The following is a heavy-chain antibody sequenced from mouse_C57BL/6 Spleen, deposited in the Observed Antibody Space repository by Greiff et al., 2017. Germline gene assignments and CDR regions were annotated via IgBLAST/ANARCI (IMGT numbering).Heavy chain of an antibody. V-gene: IGHV5-4*01. J-gene: IGHJ3*01. D-gene: IGHD4-1*01. CDR2: ISDGGSYT. CDR1: GFTFSSYA. CDR3: ARDQRLGRFAY. Sequence: DVMLVESGGGLVKPGGSLKLSCAASGFTFSSYAMSWVRQTPEKRLEWVATISDGGSYTYYPDNVKGRFTISRDNAKNNLYLQMSHLKSEDTAMYYCARDQRLGRFAYWGQGTLVTVSA.